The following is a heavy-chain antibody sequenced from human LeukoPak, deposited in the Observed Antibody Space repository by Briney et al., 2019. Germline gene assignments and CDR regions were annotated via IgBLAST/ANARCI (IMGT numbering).Heavy chain of an antibody. J-gene: IGHJ3*02. CDR3: AGDRAAAGFDAFDI. Sequence: GGSLRLSCAASGFTFSSYAMHWVRQAPGKGLEWVAVISYDGSNKYYADSVKGRFTISRDNSKNTLYLQMNSLRAEDTAVYYCAGDRAAAGFDAFDIWGQGTMVTVSS. V-gene: IGHV3-30*04. CDR1: GFTFSSYA. D-gene: IGHD6-13*01. CDR2: ISYDGSNK.